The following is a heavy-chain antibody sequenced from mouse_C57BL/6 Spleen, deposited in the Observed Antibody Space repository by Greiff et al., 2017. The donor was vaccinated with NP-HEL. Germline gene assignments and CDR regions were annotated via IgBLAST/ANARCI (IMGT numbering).Heavy chain of an antibody. CDR1: GFNFKNTY. D-gene: IGHD1-1*01. J-gene: IGHJ1*03. CDR3: ARGDYYYGSSWYFEV. V-gene: IGHV14-3*01. CDR2: IDPASGNT. Sequence: EVQLQQSVAELVRPGASVKLSCTASGFNFKNTYMHWVKQRPEQGLEWIGRIDPASGNTKYAPKFKGKATITADTASNTTYLQLNSLTSEDAAIYFCARGDYYYGSSWYFEVWGTGTTVTVSS.